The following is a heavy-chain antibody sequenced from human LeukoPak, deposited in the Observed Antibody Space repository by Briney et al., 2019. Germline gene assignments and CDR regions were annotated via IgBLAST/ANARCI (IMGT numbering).Heavy chain of an antibody. CDR2: IYYSGST. CDR1: GGSISSYY. V-gene: IGHV4-59*08. J-gene: IGHJ5*02. D-gene: IGHD2-2*01. Sequence: SETLSLTCTVSGGSISSYYWSWIRQPPGKGLEWIGHIYYSGSTNYNPSLKSRVTISVDTSKNQFSLKLSSVTAADTAVYYCARQYCSSTSCYPSGWFDPWGQGTLVTVSS. CDR3: ARQYCSSTSCYPSGWFDP.